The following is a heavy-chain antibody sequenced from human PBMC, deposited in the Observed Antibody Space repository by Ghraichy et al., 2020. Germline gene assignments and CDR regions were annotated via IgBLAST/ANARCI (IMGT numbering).Heavy chain of an antibody. CDR2: INHSGST. V-gene: IGHV4-34*01. D-gene: IGHD1-1*01. J-gene: IGHJ4*02. CDR1: DGSFSTYF. CDR3: RRNCKTAFSPQIGQ. Sequence: SQTLSLTCAVYDGSFSTYFWSWIRQPPGKGLEWVGEINHSGSTNYNPSLKSRVSITVDTSKNEVSLKLTSVTAADTAVYYCRRNCKTAFSPQIGQWGQGTLVNVSS.